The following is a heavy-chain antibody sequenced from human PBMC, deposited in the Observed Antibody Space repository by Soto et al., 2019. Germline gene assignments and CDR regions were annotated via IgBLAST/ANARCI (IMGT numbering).Heavy chain of an antibody. D-gene: IGHD3-9*01. CDR3: ARVSYDILTGYPNWFDP. Sequence: QVQLVQSGAEVKKPGASVKVSCKASGYTFTSYGISWVRQAPGQGLEWMGWISAYNGNTNYAQKLQGRVTMTTDTSXSXXYMELRSLRSDDTAVYYCARVSYDILTGYPNWFDPWGQGTLVTVSS. V-gene: IGHV1-18*01. CDR1: GYTFTSYG. J-gene: IGHJ5*02. CDR2: ISAYNGNT.